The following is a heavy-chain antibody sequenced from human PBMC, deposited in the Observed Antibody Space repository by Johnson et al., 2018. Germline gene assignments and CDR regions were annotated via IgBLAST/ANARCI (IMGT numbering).Heavy chain of an antibody. Sequence: QVQLVQSGAEVKKPGASVRVCCKASGYTFTQYDINWVRQAPGKGLEWMGWMHPNSGNTGYAQKFQGRVTMTSNPSIRTADMELSSLRFEDTAIYYCARMGVGQQQGRGMDYWGQGTPVTVSS. CDR3: ARMGVGQQQGRGMDY. D-gene: IGHD6-13*01. CDR2: MHPNSGNT. V-gene: IGHV1-8*01. CDR1: GYTFTQYD. J-gene: IGHJ4*02.